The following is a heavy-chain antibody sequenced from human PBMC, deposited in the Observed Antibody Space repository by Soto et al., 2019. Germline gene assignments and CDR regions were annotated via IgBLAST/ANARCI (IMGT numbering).Heavy chain of an antibody. J-gene: IGHJ4*02. Sequence: GESLKISCRGPGYNFTKNWIDWVRQMPGKGLEWMGIIYPGDSETRYSPSFQGQVTISIDKSKHTAYLHWSSLKAPATAIYYCVILYGAARRGFDYWGPGCLFTVSS. D-gene: IGHD2-8*01. CDR3: VILYGAARRGFDY. V-gene: IGHV5-51*01. CDR2: IYPGDSET. CDR1: GYNFTKNW.